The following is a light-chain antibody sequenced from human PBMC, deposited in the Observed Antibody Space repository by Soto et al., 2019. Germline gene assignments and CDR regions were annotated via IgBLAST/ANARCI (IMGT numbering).Light chain of an antibody. CDR3: QHYRTS. CDR1: QSVSSSY. CDR2: GAS. V-gene: IGKV3-20*01. J-gene: IGKJ4*01. Sequence: EIVLTQSPGTLSLSPGERATLSCRASQSVSSSYLAWYQQKPGQAPRQLIYGASXXXTGIPDRFSGSGSGXXXXXXITRLEPEDFAVXYCQHYRTSFGGGTRVEIK.